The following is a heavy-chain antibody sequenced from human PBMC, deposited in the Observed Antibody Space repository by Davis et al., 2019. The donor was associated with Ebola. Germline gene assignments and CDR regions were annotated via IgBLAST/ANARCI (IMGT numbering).Heavy chain of an antibody. J-gene: IGHJ4*02. Sequence: ASVKVSCKASGYTFTGYYMHWVRQAPGQGLEWMGWINPHSGGTNYAQKLQGRVTLTRDTSSSTAYMELNSLTHDDTAVYYCARGDTAMAHFDYWGQGTLVTVSS. CDR2: INPHSGGT. D-gene: IGHD5-18*01. CDR3: ARGDTAMAHFDY. CDR1: GYTFTGYY. V-gene: IGHV1-2*02.